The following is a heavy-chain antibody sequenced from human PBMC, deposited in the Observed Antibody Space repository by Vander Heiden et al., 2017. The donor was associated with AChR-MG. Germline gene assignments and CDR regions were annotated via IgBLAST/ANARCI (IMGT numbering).Heavy chain of an antibody. V-gene: IGHV1-69*01. J-gene: IGHJ4*02. CDR2: IVPSIGTA. Sequence: QVQLVQSGAVVQKPGSSVMVSCQASGGTFSSYAIRWVRQAPGQGLEWMGGIVPSIGTANDAQKCQGRVTITADESTSTAHMELSSLRSEDTAVYYCAREASRRRDGYNRFDYWGQGTLVTVSS. CDR1: GGTFSSYA. CDR3: AREASRRRDGYNRFDY. D-gene: IGHD5-12*01.